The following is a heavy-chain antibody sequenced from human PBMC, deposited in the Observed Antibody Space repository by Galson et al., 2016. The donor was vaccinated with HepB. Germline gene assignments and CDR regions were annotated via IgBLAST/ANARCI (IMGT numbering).Heavy chain of an antibody. CDR3: ARSPRILWFEVVY. J-gene: IGHJ4*02. CDR2: INTDGTDT. V-gene: IGHV3-74*01. D-gene: IGHD3-10*01. CDR1: GFTFSNYW. Sequence: SLRLSCAVSGFTFSNYWMHWVRQAPGQGLVWAARINTDGTDTHYADSVKGRFTISRDNAKSTVYLQMDGLRVDDTAVYYCARSPRILWFEVVYWGQGNLVTVSS.